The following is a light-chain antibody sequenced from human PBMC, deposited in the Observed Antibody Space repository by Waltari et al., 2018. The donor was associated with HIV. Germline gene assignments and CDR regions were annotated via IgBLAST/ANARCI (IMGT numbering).Light chain of an antibody. CDR2: GAF. V-gene: IGKV1-NL1*01. CDR1: QDISNS. J-gene: IGKJ4*01. Sequence: DIQMTQSPSSLSASVGDTVTITCRASQDISNSLSWFQQQPGKVPKLLVHGAFMLQRGVPSRFRGSGSGTDYTLTISGLQAEDFANYFCQQYFGLPLTFGGGTRVEI. CDR3: QQYFGLPLT.